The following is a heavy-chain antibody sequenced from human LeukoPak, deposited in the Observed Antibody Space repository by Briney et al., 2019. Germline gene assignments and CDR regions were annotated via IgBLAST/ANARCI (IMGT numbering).Heavy chain of an antibody. Sequence: PGGSLRLSCEASGFTFSSHAMSWVRQAPGKGLEWVSVISGSGDSTYYADSVEGRCTISRDNSKDALYLQMNSLRAEDTAVYYCARVGYSGYDYDYWGQGTLVTVSS. J-gene: IGHJ4*02. D-gene: IGHD5-12*01. CDR3: ARVGYSGYDYDY. V-gene: IGHV3-23*01. CDR2: ISGSGDST. CDR1: GFTFSSHA.